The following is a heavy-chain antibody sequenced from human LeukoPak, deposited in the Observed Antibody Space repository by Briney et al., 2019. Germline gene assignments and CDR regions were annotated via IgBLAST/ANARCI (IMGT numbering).Heavy chain of an antibody. D-gene: IGHD3-10*01. Sequence: PSETLSLTCSVSSDSISSSSYLWVWVRQPPGKGLEWIGDIYSNGHISYNPPLKSRAAISVDTSKNQFSLNLSSVTAADTALYYCARRHYGSGNIDSWGQGTLVTVSS. CDR2: IYSNGHI. CDR3: ARRHYGSGNIDS. J-gene: IGHJ4*02. V-gene: IGHV4-39*01. CDR1: SDSISSSSYL.